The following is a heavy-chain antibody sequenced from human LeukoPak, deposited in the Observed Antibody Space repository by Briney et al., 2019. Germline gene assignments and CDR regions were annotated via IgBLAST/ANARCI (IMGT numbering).Heavy chain of an antibody. D-gene: IGHD1-26*01. CDR2: INHSGST. J-gene: IGHJ4*02. CDR1: GFTFSSYS. V-gene: IGHV4-34*01. CDR3: ARQGWELALYFDY. Sequence: GSLRLSCAASGFTFSSYSMNWVRQPPGKGLEWIGEINHSGSTNYNPSLKSRVTISVDTSKNQFSPKLSSVTAADTAVYYCARQGWELALYFDYWGQGTLVTVSS.